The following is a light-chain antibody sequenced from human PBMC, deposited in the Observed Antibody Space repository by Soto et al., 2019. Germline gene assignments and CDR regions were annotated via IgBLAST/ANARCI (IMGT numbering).Light chain of an antibody. CDR2: DVS. CDR3: SSYTGGGNYG. V-gene: IGLV2-14*03. Sequence: LTQPASVSGSPGQSITISCTGTSSDVDAYNYVSWYQQHPGKAPKLMVYDVSNRPSGVSNRFSGSKSGNTAFLTISGLQAEDEADYYCSSYTGGGNYGFGTGTKVTV. J-gene: IGLJ1*01. CDR1: SSDVDAYNY.